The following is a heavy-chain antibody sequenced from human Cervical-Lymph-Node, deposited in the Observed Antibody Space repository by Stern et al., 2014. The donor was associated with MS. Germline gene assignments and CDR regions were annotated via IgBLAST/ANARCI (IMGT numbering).Heavy chain of an antibody. V-gene: IGHV3-15*01. CDR3: TTVGLRDP. CDR2: IKSKTDGETT. D-gene: IGHD3/OR15-3a*01. J-gene: IGHJ5*02. CDR1: GFTFSNAW. Sequence: MQLVQSGGGLVKPGGSLRLSCAASGFTFSNAWMNWVRQAPGKGLEWVGHIKSKTDGETTDYAAPVKGRFTISRDDSKNTLYLQMNSLKTEDTAVYYCTTVGLRDPWGQGTFVTVSS.